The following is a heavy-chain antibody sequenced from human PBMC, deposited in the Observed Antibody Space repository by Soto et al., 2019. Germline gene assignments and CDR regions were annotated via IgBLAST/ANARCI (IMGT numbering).Heavy chain of an antibody. Sequence: PGGSLRLSCEASGLTSSFYAMTWVRQAPGKGLEWVSTVSGSGGSTYYADSVKGRFTISRDNSKNTLYLQLNSLRAEDTAVYYFATCSKGVYYDVMIYSSVMDVWRQGTTVIVS. CDR3: ATCSKGVYYDVMIYSSVMDV. CDR1: GLTSSFYA. V-gene: IGHV3-23*01. CDR2: VSGSGGST. D-gene: IGHD3-9*01. J-gene: IGHJ6*02.